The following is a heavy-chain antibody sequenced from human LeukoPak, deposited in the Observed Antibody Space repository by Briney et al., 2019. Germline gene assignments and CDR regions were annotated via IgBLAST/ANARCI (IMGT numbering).Heavy chain of an antibody. CDR1: GYTFTSYY. J-gene: IGHJ2*01. CDR3: ARGLSTVTTAYWYFDL. D-gene: IGHD4-17*01. Sequence: ASVKVSCKASGYTFTSYYMHWVRQAPGQGLEWMGWINPNSGGTNYAQKFQGRVTMTRDTSISTAYMELSRLRSDDTAVYYCARGLSTVTTAYWYFDLWGRGTLVTVSS. CDR2: INPNSGGT. V-gene: IGHV1-2*02.